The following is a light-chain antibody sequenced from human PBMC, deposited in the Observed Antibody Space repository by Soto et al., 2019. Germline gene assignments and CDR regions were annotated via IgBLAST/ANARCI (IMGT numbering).Light chain of an antibody. CDR1: QRVSNSY. J-gene: IGKJ2*01. Sequence: EIVLTQSPGTLSLSPGDRATLSCRASQRVSNSYLAWCQQKPGQAPRLLIYDASTRAAGVPDRVTGGGSGTDFTLTISALEPEDFALYFCQQYERPPFAFGQGTRLEI. CDR2: DAS. V-gene: IGKV3-20*01. CDR3: QQYERPPFA.